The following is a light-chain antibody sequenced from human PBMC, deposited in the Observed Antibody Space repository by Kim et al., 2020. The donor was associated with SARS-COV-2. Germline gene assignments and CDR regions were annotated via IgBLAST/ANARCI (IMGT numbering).Light chain of an antibody. CDR1: SSNIGSDY. J-gene: IGLJ3*02. CDR3: AAWDDSLSGPV. CDR2: SNN. Sequence: ELTQPPSASGTPGQRVTISCSGSSSNIGSDYVSWYQQLPGTAPKLLIYSNNRQPSGVPDQFSGSKSGTSASLAISGLRSEDEADYYCAAWDDSLSGPVFGGGTQLTVL. V-gene: IGLV1-47*02.